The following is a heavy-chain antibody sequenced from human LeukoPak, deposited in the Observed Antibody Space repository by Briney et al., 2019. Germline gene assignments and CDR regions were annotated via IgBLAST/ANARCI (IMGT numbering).Heavy chain of an antibody. J-gene: IGHJ5*02. CDR1: GGSISSGGYY. CDR3: ARDTYSDFWSGYYQRHWFDP. Sequence: SQTLSLTCTVSGGSISSGGYYWSWIRQHPGKGLEWIGYIYYSGSTYYNPSLKSRVTISVDTSKNQFSLKLSSVTAADTAVYYCARDTYSDFWSGYYQRHWFDPWGQGTLVTVSS. V-gene: IGHV4-31*03. D-gene: IGHD3-3*01. CDR2: IYYSGST.